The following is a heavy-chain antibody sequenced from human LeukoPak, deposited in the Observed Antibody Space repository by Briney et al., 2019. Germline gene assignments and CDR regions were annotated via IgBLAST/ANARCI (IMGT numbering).Heavy chain of an antibody. CDR1: GGSISSYY. CDR2: IYTCGST. J-gene: IGHJ4*02. Sequence: SETLSLTCTVSGGSISSYYWSWIRQPPGKGLEWIGYIYTCGSTNYNPSLKSRVTISVDTSKNQFSLKLSSVTAADTAVYYCARHTRDWNYFDYWGQGTLVTVSS. CDR3: ARHTRDWNYFDY. V-gene: IGHV4-4*09. D-gene: IGHD3/OR15-3a*01.